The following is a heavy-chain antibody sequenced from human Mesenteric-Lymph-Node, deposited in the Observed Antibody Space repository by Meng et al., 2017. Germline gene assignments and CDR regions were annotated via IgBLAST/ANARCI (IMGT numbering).Heavy chain of an antibody. V-gene: IGHV2-5*02. CDR2: IYWDDDK. Sequence: QITLKESGPTLVKPTPTLMLICTFSGFSLSTSGVGVGWIRQPPGKALEWLALIYWDDDKRYSPSLKSRLTITKDTSKNQVVLTMTNMDPVDTATYYCVHTSGSYYFEAFDYWGQGTLVTVSS. J-gene: IGHJ4*02. CDR3: VHTSGSYYFEAFDY. CDR1: GFSLSTSGVG. D-gene: IGHD1-26*01.